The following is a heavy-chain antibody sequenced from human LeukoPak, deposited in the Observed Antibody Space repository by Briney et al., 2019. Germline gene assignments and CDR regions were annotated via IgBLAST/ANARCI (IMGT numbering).Heavy chain of an antibody. V-gene: IGHV3-23*01. CDR3: ARDLVVVPAAPFDY. J-gene: IGHJ4*02. CDR2: ITGSGGST. Sequence: PGGSLRLSCAASGFTFSNYAMSWVRQAPGKGLEWVSSITGSGGSTYYADSVKGRFTISRDNSKNTLYLQMSSLRAEDTAVYYCARDLVVVPAAPFDYWGQGTLVTVSS. CDR1: GFTFSNYA. D-gene: IGHD2-2*01.